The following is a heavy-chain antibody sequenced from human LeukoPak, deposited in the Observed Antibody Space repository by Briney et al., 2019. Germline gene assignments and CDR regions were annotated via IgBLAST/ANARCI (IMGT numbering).Heavy chain of an antibody. J-gene: IGHJ4*02. V-gene: IGHV3-11*04. CDR3: VVDPDYYGSGSYEGVDY. CDR2: ISSSGSTI. Sequence: PGGSLRLSCAASGFTFSDYYMSWIRQAPGKGLEWVSYISSSGSTIYYADSVKSRFTISRDNAKNSLYLQMNSLRAEDTAVYYCVVDPDYYGSGSYEGVDYWGQGTLVTVSS. CDR1: GFTFSDYY. D-gene: IGHD3-10*01.